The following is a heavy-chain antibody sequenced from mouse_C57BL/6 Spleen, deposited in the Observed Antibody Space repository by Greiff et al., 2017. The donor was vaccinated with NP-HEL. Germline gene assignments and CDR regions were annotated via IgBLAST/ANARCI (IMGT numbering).Heavy chain of an antibody. CDR1: GYTFTDYY. CDR2: INPNNGGT. J-gene: IGHJ2*01. CDR3: ARGKNYYGSSGYFDY. V-gene: IGHV1-26*01. Sequence: VQLQQSGPELVKPGASVKISCKASGYTFTDYYMNWVKQSHGKSLEWIGDINPNNGGTSYNQKFKGKATLTVDKSSSTAYMELRSLTSEDSAVYYCARGKNYYGSSGYFDYWGQGTTLTVSS. D-gene: IGHD1-1*01.